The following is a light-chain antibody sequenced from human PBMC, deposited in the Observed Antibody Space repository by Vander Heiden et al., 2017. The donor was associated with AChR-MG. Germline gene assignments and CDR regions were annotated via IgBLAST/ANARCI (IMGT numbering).Light chain of an antibody. V-gene: IGKV2-28*01. J-gene: IGKJ2*01. CDR2: LGS. CDR1: QSLLYSNGYNY. CDR3: RQALQTPRT. Sequence: DIVMTQSPLSMPVTPGEPASSSCRSSQSLLYSNGYNYLDWYLQKPGQSPQLLIYLGSNRASGVPDRFSGSGSGTDFTLKISRVEAEDVGVYYCRQALQTPRTFGQGTKLEIK.